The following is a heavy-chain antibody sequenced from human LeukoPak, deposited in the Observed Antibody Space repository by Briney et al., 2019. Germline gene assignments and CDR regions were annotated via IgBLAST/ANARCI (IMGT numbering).Heavy chain of an antibody. V-gene: IGHV3-30*04. CDR1: GFTFSSYA. D-gene: IGHD3-10*01. Sequence: PGGSLRLSCAASGFTFSSYAMHWVRQAPGKGLEWVAVISYDGSNKYYADSVKGRFTISRDNSKNTLYLQMNSLRAEDTAVYYCASQPNQRLWFGELLRDLYYYYMDVWGKGTTVTVSS. CDR2: ISYDGSNK. CDR3: ASQPNQRLWFGELLRDLYYYYMDV. J-gene: IGHJ6*03.